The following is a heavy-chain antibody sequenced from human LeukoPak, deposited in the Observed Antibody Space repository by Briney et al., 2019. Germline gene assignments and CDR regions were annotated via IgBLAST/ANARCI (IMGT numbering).Heavy chain of an antibody. V-gene: IGHV4-34*01. CDR2: INHSGST. Sequence: KTSETLSLTCAVYGGSFSGYYWSWIRQPPGKGLEWIGEINHSGSTNYNPSLKSRVTISVDTSKNQFSLKLSSVTAADTAVYYCAALYSSGWYGDFFDYWGQGTLVTVSS. D-gene: IGHD6-19*01. CDR1: GGSFSGYY. J-gene: IGHJ4*02. CDR3: AALYSSGWYGDFFDY.